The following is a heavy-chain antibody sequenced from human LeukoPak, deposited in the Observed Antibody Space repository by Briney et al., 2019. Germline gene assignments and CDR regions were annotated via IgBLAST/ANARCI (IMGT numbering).Heavy chain of an antibody. CDR3: AKADYSNFDY. CDR2: ISWNSGSI. Sequence: PGRSLRLSCAASGFTFDDYAMHWVRQAPGKGLEWVSGISWNSGSIGYADSVKGRFTISRDNAKNSLYLQMNSLRAEDMALYYCAKADYSNFDYWGQGTLVTVSS. CDR1: GFTFDDYA. D-gene: IGHD4-11*01. V-gene: IGHV3-9*03. J-gene: IGHJ4*02.